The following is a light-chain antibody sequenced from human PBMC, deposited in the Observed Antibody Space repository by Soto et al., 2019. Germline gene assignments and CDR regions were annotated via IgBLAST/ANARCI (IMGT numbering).Light chain of an antibody. CDR2: AAS. CDR3: QQSYSAPYT. CDR1: QSIYSS. V-gene: IGKV1-39*01. Sequence: DIQMTQSPCSLSASVGDRVTVTCRASQSIYSSLNWYHQKPGKAPKLLIYAASNLQSGVPSRFSGSGSGTDFTLCISSLQPEDLATYYCQQSYSAPYTFGQGTKLEI. J-gene: IGKJ2*01.